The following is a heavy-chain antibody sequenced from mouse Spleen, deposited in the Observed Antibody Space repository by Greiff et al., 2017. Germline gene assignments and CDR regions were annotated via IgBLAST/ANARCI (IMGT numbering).Heavy chain of an antibody. V-gene: IGHV1-54*01. CDR2: INPGSGGT. J-gene: IGHJ4*01. Sequence: QVQLQQSGAELVRPGTSVKVSCKASGYAFTNYLIEWVKQRPGQGLEWIGVINPGSGGTNYNEKFKGKATLTADKSSSTAYMQLSSLTSEDSAVYFCAREGELGATRSYYYAMDYWGQGTSVTVSS. CDR1: GYAFTNYL. CDR3: AREGELGATRSYYYAMDY. D-gene: IGHD3-1*01.